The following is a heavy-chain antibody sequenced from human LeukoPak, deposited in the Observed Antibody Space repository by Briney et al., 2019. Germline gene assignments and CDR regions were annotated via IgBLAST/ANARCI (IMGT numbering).Heavy chain of an antibody. CDR3: ARDGRYDYVWGSYRSAFYYFDY. CDR2: ISYDGSNK. V-gene: IGHV3-30*04. CDR1: GFTFSSYA. D-gene: IGHD3-16*02. Sequence: GRSLRLSCAASGFTFSSYAMHWVRQAPGKGLEWVAVISYDGSNKYYADSVKGRFTISRDNSKNTPYLQMNSLRAEDTAVYYCARDGRYDYVWGSYRSAFYYFDYWGQGTLVTVSS. J-gene: IGHJ4*02.